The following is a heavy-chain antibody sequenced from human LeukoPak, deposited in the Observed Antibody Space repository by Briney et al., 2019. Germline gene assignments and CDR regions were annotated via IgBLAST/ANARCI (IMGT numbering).Heavy chain of an antibody. Sequence: PGGSLRLSCAASGFTFSSYAMSWVRQAPGKGLEWVSAISGSGGSTYYADSVKGRFTISRDNSKNTLYLQMNSLRAEDTAVYYCAKDKDWNDEVNWFDPWGQGTLVTVSS. D-gene: IGHD1-1*01. V-gene: IGHV3-23*01. J-gene: IGHJ5*02. CDR1: GFTFSSYA. CDR3: AKDKDWNDEVNWFDP. CDR2: ISGSGGST.